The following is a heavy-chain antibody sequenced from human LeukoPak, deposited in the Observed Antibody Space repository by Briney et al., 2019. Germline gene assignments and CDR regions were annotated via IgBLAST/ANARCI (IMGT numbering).Heavy chain of an antibody. CDR1: GLSFSGYY. CDR2: INHSGST. V-gene: IGHV4-34*01. J-gene: IGHJ6*03. D-gene: IGHD3-10*01. Sequence: SETLSLTCAVSGLSFSGYYWSWIRQPPGKGLEWIGEINHSGSTNYNPSLKSGVTTSVDTSKKQFSLKRSSVTAADTAVYHCARVQLTGGITMVRGVKQTCYMDGWGKGTTVTASS. CDR3: ARVQLTGGITMVRGVKQTCYMDG.